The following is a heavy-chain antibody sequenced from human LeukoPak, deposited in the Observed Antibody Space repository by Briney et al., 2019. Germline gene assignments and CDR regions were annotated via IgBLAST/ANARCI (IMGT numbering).Heavy chain of an antibody. Sequence: SLRXSCTASXXTXXNXXMGWXRXAPGKGLXXVXXIXQDETEKFYLGSVKGRFTISRDNAKNSLYLQMNSLRVEDTALYYCVRLGSTSPGNWYKLFDQWGQGTLVTVSS. V-gene: IGHV3-7*03. J-gene: IGHJ4*02. CDR3: VRLGSTSPGNWYKLFDQ. CDR1: XXTXXNXX. D-gene: IGHD2-2*01. CDR2: IXQDETEK.